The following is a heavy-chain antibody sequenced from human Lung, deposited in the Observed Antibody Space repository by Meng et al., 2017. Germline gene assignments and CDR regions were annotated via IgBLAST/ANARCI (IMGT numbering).Heavy chain of an antibody. CDR2: INHSGST. D-gene: IGHD4-11*01. V-gene: IGHV4-34*01. CDR3: ARGPTTMAHDFDY. Sequence: QVQLHRLRAGRLKPSETLSLTCLVAGGSFSVYYWSWIRQPPGKGLGWSGEINHSGSTNYNPSLESRATISVDTSQNNLSLKLSSVTAADSAVYYCARGPTTMAHDFDYWGQGTLVTVSS. J-gene: IGHJ4*02. CDR1: GGSFSVYY.